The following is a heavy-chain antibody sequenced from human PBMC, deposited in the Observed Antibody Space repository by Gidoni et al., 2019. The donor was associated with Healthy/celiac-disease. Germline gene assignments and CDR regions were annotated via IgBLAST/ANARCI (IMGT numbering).Heavy chain of an antibody. CDR2: IYYSGST. D-gene: IGHD3-16*02. V-gene: IGHV4-39*01. CDR1: GGSIRSSSYY. CDR3: ARPHRLTRLGELSFLSWFDP. J-gene: IGHJ5*02. Sequence: QLQLQASGPGLVKPSETLSLTCTVSGGSIRSSSYYWGWIRQPPGKGLEWIGSIYYSGSTYYNPSLKSRVTISVDTSKNQFSLKLSSVTAADTAVYYCARPHRLTRLGELSFLSWFDPWGQGTLVTVSS.